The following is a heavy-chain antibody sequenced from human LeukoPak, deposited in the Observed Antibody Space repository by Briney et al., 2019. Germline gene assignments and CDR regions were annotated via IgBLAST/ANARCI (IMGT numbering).Heavy chain of an antibody. Sequence: GGSLRLSCAASGFTFSSYAMHWVRQAPGKGLEWVAVISYDGSNKYYADSVKGRFTISRDNSKNTLYLQMNSLRAEDTAVYYCAKGFWVVTATYYFDYWGQGTLVTVSS. D-gene: IGHD2-21*02. J-gene: IGHJ4*02. CDR1: GFTFSSYA. V-gene: IGHV3-30*04. CDR3: AKGFWVVTATYYFDY. CDR2: ISYDGSNK.